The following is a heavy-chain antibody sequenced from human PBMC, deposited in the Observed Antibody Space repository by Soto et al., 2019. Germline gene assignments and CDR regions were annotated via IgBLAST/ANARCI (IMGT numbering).Heavy chain of an antibody. CDR1: GFTFRSYA. CDR2: ISYDGSNK. CDR3: AAQGYSYADDAFDI. D-gene: IGHD5-18*01. J-gene: IGHJ3*02. Sequence: QPGGSLRLSCAASGFTFRSYAMHWVRQAPGKGLEWVAVISYDGSNKYYADSVKGRFTISRDNSKNTLYLQMNSLRAEDTAVYYCAAQGYSYADDAFDIWGQGTMVTVSS. V-gene: IGHV3-30-3*01.